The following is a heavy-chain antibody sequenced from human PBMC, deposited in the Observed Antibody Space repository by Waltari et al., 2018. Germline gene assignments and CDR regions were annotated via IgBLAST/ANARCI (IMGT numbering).Heavy chain of an antibody. Sequence: EVLLVEAGGSLVKPGGSLRLSCAGCGVSGSNDWVNWVRPAPGKGLGCVGLIKNTIDGLTIAYASPLNCRFTISRDDSKHTLYLQMNSLKFADTAVYYCTTRPLAAGFDIWGPGTMVTVSS. V-gene: IGHV3-15*02. D-gene: IGHD2-15*01. CDR2: IKNTIDGLTI. CDR1: GVSGSNDW. CDR3: TTRPLAAGFDI. J-gene: IGHJ3*02.